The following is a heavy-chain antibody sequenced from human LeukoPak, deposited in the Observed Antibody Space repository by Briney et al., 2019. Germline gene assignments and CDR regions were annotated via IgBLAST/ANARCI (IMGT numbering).Heavy chain of an antibody. CDR2: ISGSGGST. CDR1: GFTFSSYA. CDR3: AQDLSYIGLDN. Sequence: GGSLRLSCAASGFTFSSYAMSWVRQAPGKGLEWVSAISGSGGSTYYADSVKGRFTVSRGNSENMLYLQMNSLRAEDTAVYYCAQDLSYIGLDNWGQGTLVTVSS. J-gene: IGHJ4*02. V-gene: IGHV3-23*01. D-gene: IGHD2-15*01.